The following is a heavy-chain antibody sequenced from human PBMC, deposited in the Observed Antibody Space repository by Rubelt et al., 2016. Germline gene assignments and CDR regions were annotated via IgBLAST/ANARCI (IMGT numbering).Heavy chain of an antibody. CDR1: DGSFSGYY. CDR3: ASSSSWFDY. Sequence: QVQLQQWGAGLLKPSETLSLTCAVYDGSFSGYYWSWIRQPPGKGLEWIGEINHSGSTNYNPSLKSGVTISVETSKNQFSLKLSSVTAADTAVYYCASSSSWFDYWGQGTLVTVSS. V-gene: IGHV4-34*01. J-gene: IGHJ4*02. D-gene: IGHD6-13*01. CDR2: INHSGST.